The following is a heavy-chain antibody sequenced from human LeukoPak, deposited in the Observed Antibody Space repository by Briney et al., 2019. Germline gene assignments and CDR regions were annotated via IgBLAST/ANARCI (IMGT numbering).Heavy chain of an antibody. CDR1: GGTFSNYA. CDR2: IIPIFGTA. V-gene: IGHV1-69*13. CDR3: ARDWGMGPSSSWA. J-gene: IGHJ5*02. D-gene: IGHD6-13*01. Sequence: SVKVSCKASGGTFSNYAINWVRQAPGQGLEWMGGIIPIFGTANYAQKFRGRVTIAADESTSTAYMELRSLKSEDTAVYYCARDWGMGPSSSWAWGQGTLVTVSS.